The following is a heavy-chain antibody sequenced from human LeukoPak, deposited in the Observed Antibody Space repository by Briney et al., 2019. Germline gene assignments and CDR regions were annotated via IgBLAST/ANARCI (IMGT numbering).Heavy chain of an antibody. CDR2: IYYSGST. V-gene: IGHV4-39*01. Sequence: PSETLSLTCTVSGGSISSGSYYWGWIRQPPGKGLEWIGSIYYSGSTYYNPSLKSRVTISVDTSKNQFSLKLSSVTAADTAVYYCARSKLHRNTCWFDPWGQGTLVTVSS. J-gene: IGHJ5*02. CDR3: ARSKLHRNTCWFDP. D-gene: IGHD1-7*01. CDR1: GGSISSGSYY.